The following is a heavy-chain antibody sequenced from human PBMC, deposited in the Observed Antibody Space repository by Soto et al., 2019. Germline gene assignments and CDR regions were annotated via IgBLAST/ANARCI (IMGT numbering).Heavy chain of an antibody. CDR2: ISSASDVI. CDR3: ARDLGYYDGSGYFDY. CDR1: GFTFSDYY. J-gene: IGHJ4*02. D-gene: IGHD3-22*01. V-gene: IGHV3-11*01. Sequence: GGSLRLSCAASGFTFSDYYMSWIRQAPGKGLEWVSYISSASDVIYYADSVKGRFTISRDNAKKSLYLQMNSLRAEDTAVYYCARDLGYYDGSGYFDYWGQGTLVTVSS.